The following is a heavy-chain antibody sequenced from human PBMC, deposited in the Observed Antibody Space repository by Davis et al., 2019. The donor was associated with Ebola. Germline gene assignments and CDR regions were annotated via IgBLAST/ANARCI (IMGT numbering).Heavy chain of an antibody. CDR1: GYTFTSYA. CDR2: INAGNGNT. D-gene: IGHD6-19*01. J-gene: IGHJ3*02. V-gene: IGHV1-3*01. Sequence: ASVKVSCKASGYTFTSYAMHWVRQAPGQRLEWMGWINAGNGNTKYSQKFQGRVTITADESTSTAYMELSSLRSEDTAVYYCARDKRARYDSGWTLDAFDIWGQGTMVTVSS. CDR3: ARDKRARYDSGWTLDAFDI.